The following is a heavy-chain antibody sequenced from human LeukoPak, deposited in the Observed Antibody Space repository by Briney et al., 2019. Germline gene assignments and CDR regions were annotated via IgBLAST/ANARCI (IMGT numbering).Heavy chain of an antibody. D-gene: IGHD1-14*01. V-gene: IGHV1-46*01. Sequence: ASVKVSCTASGYSFTSNYIHWVRQAPGQGLEWMGMIYPRDGSTSYAQMFQGRVTVTRDTSTSTVHMELSGLRSEAAAVYYCARDQEPFDYWGQGTLVTASS. CDR3: ARDQEPFDY. CDR2: IYPRDGST. J-gene: IGHJ4*02. CDR1: GYSFTSNY.